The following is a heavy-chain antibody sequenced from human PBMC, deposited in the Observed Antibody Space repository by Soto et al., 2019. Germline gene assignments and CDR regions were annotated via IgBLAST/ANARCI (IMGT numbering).Heavy chain of an antibody. Sequence: QVQLQESGPGLVKPSQTLSLTCSVSGGSISSGYYYWSWIRQPPGKGLEWIGNIYYSGNTYYNPSLKSRLIISIDTPKNQSSLKVSSVTAADTAVYDWASSSLYGIVVWGQGSTVTVSS. V-gene: IGHV4-30-4*01. CDR1: GGSISSGYYY. CDR2: IYYSGNT. CDR3: ASSSLYGIVV. J-gene: IGHJ6*02.